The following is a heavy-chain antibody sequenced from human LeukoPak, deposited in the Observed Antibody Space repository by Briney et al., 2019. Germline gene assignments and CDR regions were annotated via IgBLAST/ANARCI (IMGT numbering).Heavy chain of an antibody. V-gene: IGHV2-5*02. CDR3: ARTKATNYYDSSGYRDY. Sequence: ESGPTLVKPTQTLTLTCTFSGFSLSTSGVGVGWIRQPPGKALEWLPLIYWDDDKRYSPSLKSRLTITKDTSKNQVVLTMTSMDPVDTATYYCARTKATNYYDSSGYRDYWGQGTLVTVSS. D-gene: IGHD3-22*01. J-gene: IGHJ4*02. CDR1: GFSLSTSGVG. CDR2: IYWDDDK.